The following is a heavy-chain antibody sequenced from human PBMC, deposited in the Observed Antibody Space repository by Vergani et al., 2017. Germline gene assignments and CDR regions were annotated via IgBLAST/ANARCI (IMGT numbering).Heavy chain of an antibody. Sequence: QVQLQESGPGLVKPSETLSLTCTVSGGSITNNFWSWIRRPPGKVLEWIGYIHHSGATNSKSSLRSRVSISIDTSKSSFSLRLSSVTTADTVMYYCAGDTFNIDSENYVDVFVSWGQGTMVIVSS. D-gene: IGHD3-16*01. CDR2: IHHSGAT. CDR1: GGSITNNF. J-gene: IGHJ3*02. CDR3: AGDTFNIDSENYVDVFVS. V-gene: IGHV4-59*01.